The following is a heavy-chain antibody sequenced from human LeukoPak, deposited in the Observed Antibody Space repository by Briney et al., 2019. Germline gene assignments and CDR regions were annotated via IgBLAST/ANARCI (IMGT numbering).Heavy chain of an antibody. CDR2: ISSSSYI. V-gene: IGHV3-21*01. CDR1: GFTFSSYS. Sequence: GGSLRLSCAASGFTFSSYSMSWVRQAPGKGLEWVSSISSSSYIYYADSVKGRFTISRDNAKNSLYLQMNSLRAEDTAVYYCARDVSGGSCYDYWGQGTLVTVSS. J-gene: IGHJ4*02. CDR3: ARDVSGGSCYDY. D-gene: IGHD2-15*01.